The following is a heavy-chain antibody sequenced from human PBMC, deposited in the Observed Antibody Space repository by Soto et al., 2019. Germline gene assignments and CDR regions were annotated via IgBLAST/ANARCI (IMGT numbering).Heavy chain of an antibody. CDR3: ARGQTWAHFDY. V-gene: IGHV3-64*01. D-gene: IGHD1-26*01. CDR2: ISPDGSST. J-gene: IGHJ4*02. CDR1: GFTISSYA. Sequence: EVQLVESGGGLVQPGESLRLFCAASGFTISSYAMHWVRQAPGKGLEYVSGISPDGSSTYYANSVRGRFTISRDNSKSTLYLQMGSLRVEDLAVYYCARGQTWAHFDYWGQGTLVTVSS.